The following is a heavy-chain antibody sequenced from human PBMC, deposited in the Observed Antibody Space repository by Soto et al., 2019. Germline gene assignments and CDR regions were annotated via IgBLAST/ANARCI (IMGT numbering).Heavy chain of an antibody. J-gene: IGHJ5*02. CDR1: GFTFSSYA. Sequence: PGGSLRLSCAASGFTFSSYAMHWVRQAPGKGLKWVAVISYDGSNKYYADSVKGRFTISRDNSKNTLYLQMNSLRAEDTAVYYCARDLGGYCSGGSCYIGNWFDPWGQGTLVTVSS. D-gene: IGHD2-15*01. CDR2: ISYDGSNK. V-gene: IGHV3-30-3*01. CDR3: ARDLGGYCSGGSCYIGNWFDP.